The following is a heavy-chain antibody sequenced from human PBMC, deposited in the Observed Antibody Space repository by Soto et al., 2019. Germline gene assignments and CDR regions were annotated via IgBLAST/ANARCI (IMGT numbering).Heavy chain of an antibody. D-gene: IGHD3-3*01. CDR2: ISGSGGNT. Sequence: EVQLLESGGGLVQPGGSLRLSCAASGFTFSSYAMSWVRQAPGKGLEWVSAISGSGGNTYYADSVKGRFTISRDNSKNTLYLQMNSLRAEDTAVYYCAKDIGTYYDFWSGFDAFDIWGQGTMVTVSS. CDR3: AKDIGTYYDFWSGFDAFDI. J-gene: IGHJ3*02. V-gene: IGHV3-23*01. CDR1: GFTFSSYA.